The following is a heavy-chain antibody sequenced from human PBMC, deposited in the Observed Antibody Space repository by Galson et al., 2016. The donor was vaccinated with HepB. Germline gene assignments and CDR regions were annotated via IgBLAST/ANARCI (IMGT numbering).Heavy chain of an antibody. V-gene: IGHV3-7*01. CDR2: IKEDGSDK. J-gene: IGHJ4*02. CDR3: ARDFALNY. Sequence: SLRLSCAASGFTFSVFWMSWVRQAPGEGLEWVANIKEDGSDKYYVDSVKGRFTLSRDNAENSLFLQMTSLRAEDTAVYYCARDFALNYWGQGTLVTVSS. CDR1: GFTFSVFW.